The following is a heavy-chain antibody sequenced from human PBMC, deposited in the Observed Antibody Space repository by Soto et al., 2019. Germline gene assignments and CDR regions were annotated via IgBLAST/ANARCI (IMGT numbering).Heavy chain of an antibody. Sequence: ASVKVSCKASGYTFSGYYIHWLRQAPGQGLEWMGWIDPNSGGTNYAQKFQGRVTVTRDTPTSTAYMELSRLTSDDTAVYYCARSLTEGYCTITGCYTRPLYGMDVWGQGTTVTVSS. V-gene: IGHV1-2*02. CDR3: ARSLTEGYCTITGCYTRPLYGMDV. CDR1: GYTFSGYY. J-gene: IGHJ6*02. D-gene: IGHD2-2*02. CDR2: IDPNSGGT.